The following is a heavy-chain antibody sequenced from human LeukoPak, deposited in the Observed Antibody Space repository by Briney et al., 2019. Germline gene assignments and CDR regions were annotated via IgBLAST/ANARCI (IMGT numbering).Heavy chain of an antibody. V-gene: IGHV3-48*03. D-gene: IGHD2-8*01. CDR3: TRWVSREYGLDI. J-gene: IGHJ3*02. CDR1: GFTFSSYE. Sequence: GGSLRLSCGASGFTFSSYEMNWVRQAPGKGLEWVSYISSSGSTIYYADSVKGRFTISRDNAKNSLYLQMNSLRAEDTAVYYCTRWVSREYGLDIWGQGTMVTVSS. CDR2: ISSSGSTI.